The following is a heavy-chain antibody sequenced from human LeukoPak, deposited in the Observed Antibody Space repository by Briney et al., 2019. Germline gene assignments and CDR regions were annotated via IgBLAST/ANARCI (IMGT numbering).Heavy chain of an antibody. J-gene: IGHJ4*02. V-gene: IGHV1-69*05. D-gene: IGHD3-10*01. CDR2: VIPVFGSA. CDR1: GGSFDTYG. CDR3: ARARGGPPYYFDY. Sequence: SVKVSCKASGGSFDTYGFSWVRQAPGQGPEWLGGVIPVFGSAKYAEKLQGRVTIITDESTSTAHMDLSSLRSEDTAVYYCARARGGPPYYFDYWGQGILVIVSS.